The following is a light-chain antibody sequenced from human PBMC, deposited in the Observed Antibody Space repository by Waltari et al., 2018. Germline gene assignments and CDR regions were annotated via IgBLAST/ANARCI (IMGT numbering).Light chain of an antibody. V-gene: IGLV1-47*01. J-gene: IGLJ2*01. CDR3: ATWDDTVGGPV. CDR2: RNT. Sequence: QSVLTQQPSESGTPGQRVIISCSGSRANIGGSYVYWYQHTPGAAPKLLINRNTQRPSGVPDRFSGSKSGTSASLAISGLRSEDEGDYFCATWDDTVGGPVFGGGTKLTVL. CDR1: RANIGGSY.